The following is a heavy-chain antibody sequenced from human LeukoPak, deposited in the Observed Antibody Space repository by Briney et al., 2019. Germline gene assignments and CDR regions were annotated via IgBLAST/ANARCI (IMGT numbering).Heavy chain of an antibody. D-gene: IGHD4-17*01. CDR1: GFTFSSYN. CDR2: ITSGSSYI. V-gene: IGHV3-21*01. CDR3: ARSNYGDYVND. Sequence: GGSLRLSCAASGFTFSSYNMNWVRQAPGKGLEWVSSITSGSSYIYYADSVKGRFTISRDNAKNSLYLQMNSLRAEDTAVYYCARSNYGDYVNDWGQGTLVTVSS. J-gene: IGHJ4*02.